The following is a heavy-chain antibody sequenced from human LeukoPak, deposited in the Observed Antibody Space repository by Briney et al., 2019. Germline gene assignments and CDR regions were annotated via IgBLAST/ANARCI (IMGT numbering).Heavy chain of an antibody. J-gene: IGHJ4*02. D-gene: IGHD2-2*01. CDR3: ARACSSTSCKSFDY. Sequence: PGGSLRLTCAASGFTFSSYEMNWVRQAPGKGLEWVSYISSSGSTIYYADSVKGRFTISRDNAKNSLYLQMNSLRAEDTAVYYCARACSSTSCKSFDYWGQGTLVTVSS. CDR2: ISSSGSTI. V-gene: IGHV3-48*03. CDR1: GFTFSSYE.